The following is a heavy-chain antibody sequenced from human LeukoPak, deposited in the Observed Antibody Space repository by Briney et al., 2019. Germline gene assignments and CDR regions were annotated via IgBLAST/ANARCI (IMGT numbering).Heavy chain of an antibody. CDR2: IIPIFGTA. V-gene: IGHV1-69*01. Sequence: GSSVKVSCKASGGTFSSYAISWVRQAPGQGLEWMGGIIPIFGTANYAQKFQGGVTITAGESTSTAYMELSSLRSEDTAVYYCARDRGYYYGSFDYWGQGTLVTVSS. D-gene: IGHD3-22*01. CDR1: GGTFSSYA. CDR3: ARDRGYYYGSFDY. J-gene: IGHJ4*02.